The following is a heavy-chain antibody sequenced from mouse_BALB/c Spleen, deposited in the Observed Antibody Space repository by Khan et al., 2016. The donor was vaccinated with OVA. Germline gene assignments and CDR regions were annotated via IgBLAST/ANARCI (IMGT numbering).Heavy chain of an antibody. CDR2: ISYSGST. CDR3: ASELGRYYALDY. V-gene: IGHV3-2*02. CDR1: GYSITSDYA. D-gene: IGHD4-1*01. Sequence: EVQLQESGPGLVKPSQSLSLTCTVTGYSITSDYAWNWIRQFPGNKLEWMGYISYSGSTTYNTSLKSRISITRDTSKDQSFLQLKSVTSEDTATYYCASELGRYYALDYWGQGTSVTVSS. J-gene: IGHJ4*01.